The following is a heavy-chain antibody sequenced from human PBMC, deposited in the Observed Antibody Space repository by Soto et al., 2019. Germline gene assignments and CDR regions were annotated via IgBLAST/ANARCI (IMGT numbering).Heavy chain of an antibody. CDR3: ARNYYGSGSPPYYCGMDV. CDR2: INPGNGNT. CDR1: GYTFTSYA. D-gene: IGHD3-10*01. V-gene: IGHV1-3*01. J-gene: IGHJ6*02. Sequence: ASVKVSCKASGYTFTSYAMHWVRQAPGQRLESMGWINPGNGNTKYSQTFQDRVTITRDTSASTAYMELSSLRSEDTAVYYCARNYYGSGSPPYYCGMDVWGQGTTVTVSS.